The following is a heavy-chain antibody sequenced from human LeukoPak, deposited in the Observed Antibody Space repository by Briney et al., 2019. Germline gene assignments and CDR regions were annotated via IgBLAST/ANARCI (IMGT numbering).Heavy chain of an antibody. J-gene: IGHJ4*02. CDR2: VYYSGST. CDR3: ARRTHDGRSHHYFDY. D-gene: IGHD2-15*01. CDR1: GGSITSSDYH. Sequence: SETLSLTCTVSGGSITSSDYHWAWIRQPPGKGLEWIGSVYYSGSTYYKPSLKSRVTISVDTSKNQFSLRLRSVTAADTAVYYCARRTHDGRSHHYFDYWGQGTLVTVSS. V-gene: IGHV4-39*01.